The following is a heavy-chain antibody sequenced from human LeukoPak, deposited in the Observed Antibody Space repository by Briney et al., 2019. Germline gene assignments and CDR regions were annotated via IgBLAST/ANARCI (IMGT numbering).Heavy chain of an antibody. CDR2: MNPNSGNT. J-gene: IGHJ5*02. Sequence: GASVKVSCKASGYTFTSYDINWVRQATGQGREWMGWMNPNSGNTGYAQKFQGRVTMTRDTSISTAYMELSSLRFEDTAVYFCVRAMVRGVQGPWGQGTLVTVSS. D-gene: IGHD3-10*01. CDR1: GYTFTSYD. V-gene: IGHV1-8*01. CDR3: VRAMVRGVQGP.